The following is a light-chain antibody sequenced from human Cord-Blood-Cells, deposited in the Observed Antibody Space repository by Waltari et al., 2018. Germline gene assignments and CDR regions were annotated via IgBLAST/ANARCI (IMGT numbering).Light chain of an antibody. CDR2: DAY. CDR3: QQRSNWPLT. Sequence: EIVLTQSPATLSLSHGERATLSCRASQSVSSYLAWYQEKPGQAPRLLTYDAYNRDTGIPARFSGSGSGTDFTLTISGLEPEDSAVYYCQQRSNWPLTFGGGTK. J-gene: IGKJ4*01. V-gene: IGKV3-11*01. CDR1: QSVSSY.